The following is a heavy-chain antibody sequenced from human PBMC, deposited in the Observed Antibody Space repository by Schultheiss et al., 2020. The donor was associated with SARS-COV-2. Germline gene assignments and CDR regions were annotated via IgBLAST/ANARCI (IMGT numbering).Heavy chain of an antibody. D-gene: IGHD3-9*01. J-gene: IGHJ6*02. V-gene: IGHV3-30*03. CDR3: ARGFDIYYGMDL. Sequence: GGSLRLSCAASGLSFTTYGMHWVRQAPGKGLEWVAVISYDGSNKYYADSVKGRFTISRDNSKNTLYLQMNSLRAEDTAVYYCARGFDIYYGMDLWGQGTAVTVSS. CDR2: ISYDGSNK. CDR1: GLSFTTYG.